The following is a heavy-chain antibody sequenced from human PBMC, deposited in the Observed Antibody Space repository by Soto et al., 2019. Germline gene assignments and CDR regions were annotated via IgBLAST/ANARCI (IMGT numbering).Heavy chain of an antibody. CDR2: IKSKTKGGTT. CDR1: GFTFSNAW. J-gene: IGHJ4*02. Sequence: GGSLRLSCAASGFTFSNAWMNWVRQAPGKGLEWVGRIKSKTKGGTTAYAAPVKGRFTISRDDSKNTAYLQMNSLKTEDTAVYHCTRPYYGSGIGYWGQGTLVTVSS. CDR3: TRPYYGSGIGY. D-gene: IGHD3-10*01. V-gene: IGHV3-15*07.